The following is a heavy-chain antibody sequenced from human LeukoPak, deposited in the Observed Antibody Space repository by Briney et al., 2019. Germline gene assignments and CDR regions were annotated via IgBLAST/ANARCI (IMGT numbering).Heavy chain of an antibody. CDR3: ARVVLLWFGEQKGIDY. Sequence: ASVKVSCKASGYTFTSYGISWVRQAPGQGLVWMGWISAYNGNTNYAQKLQGRVTMTTDTSTSTAYMELRSLRSDDTAVYYCARVVLLWFGEQKGIDYWGQGTLVTVSS. CDR1: GYTFTSYG. D-gene: IGHD3-10*01. CDR2: ISAYNGNT. V-gene: IGHV1-18*04. J-gene: IGHJ4*02.